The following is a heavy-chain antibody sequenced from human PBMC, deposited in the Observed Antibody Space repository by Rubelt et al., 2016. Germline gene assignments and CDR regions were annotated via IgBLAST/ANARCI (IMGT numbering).Heavy chain of an antibody. CDR1: GYTFTSYY. V-gene: IGHV1-46*01. D-gene: IGHD4-17*01. J-gene: IGHJ4*02. Sequence: QVQLVQSGAEVKKPGASVKVSCKASGYTFTSYYMHWVRQAPGQGLAWMGIINPSGGSTSYAQKFQGRVTMTRDTSTSTVYMGLSSLRSEDTAVYYCARAASTVTTLLDLGYWGQGTLVTVSS. CDR3: ARAASTVTTLLDLGY. CDR2: INPSGGST.